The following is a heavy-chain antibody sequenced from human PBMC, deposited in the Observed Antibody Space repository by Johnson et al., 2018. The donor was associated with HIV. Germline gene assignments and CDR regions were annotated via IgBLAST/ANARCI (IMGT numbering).Heavy chain of an antibody. Sequence: QVQLVESGGGVVQPGRSLRLSCAASGFTFSNYAIHWVRQAPGKGLEWVAVISSDGNNKHYADSVKGRFSISRDNSKNTLYLQMNSLRVEDTAVYYCARLLKWEYAAFDFWCQGTMVTVSS. V-gene: IGHV3-30-3*01. CDR2: ISSDGNNK. D-gene: IGHD1-26*01. CDR3: ARLLKWEYAAFDF. CDR1: GFTFSNYA. J-gene: IGHJ3*01.